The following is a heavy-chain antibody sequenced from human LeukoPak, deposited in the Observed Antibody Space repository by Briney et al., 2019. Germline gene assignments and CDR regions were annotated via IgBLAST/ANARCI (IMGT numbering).Heavy chain of an antibody. CDR1: GFTFSSYS. D-gene: IGHD4-17*01. CDR2: ISSSGSYI. CDR3: ARTSADYANDAFDI. V-gene: IGHV3-21*01. Sequence: GGSLRLSCAASGFTFSSYSMNWVRQAPGKGLEWVSSISSSGSYIYYADSVKGRFTISRDNAKNSLYLQMYSLRAEDTAVYYCARTSADYANDAFDIWGQGTMVTVSS. J-gene: IGHJ3*02.